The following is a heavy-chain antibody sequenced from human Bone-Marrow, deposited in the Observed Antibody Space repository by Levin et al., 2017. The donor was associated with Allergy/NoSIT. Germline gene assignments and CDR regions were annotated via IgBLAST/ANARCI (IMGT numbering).Heavy chain of an antibody. CDR3: AKALTLSNETFGMDV. J-gene: IGHJ6*02. V-gene: IGHV3-30*18. CDR1: GFTFTNYG. CDR2: ISKDGYNT. D-gene: IGHD1-1*01. Sequence: GGSLRLSCDASGFTFTNYGIHWVRQAPGKGLEWVALISKDGYNTYYRDSVKGRFTISRDNSKNTLSLQMHSLTTDDAAVYFCAKALTLSNETFGMDVWGQGTTVSVAS.